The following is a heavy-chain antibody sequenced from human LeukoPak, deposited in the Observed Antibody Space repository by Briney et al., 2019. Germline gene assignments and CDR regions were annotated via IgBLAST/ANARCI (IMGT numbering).Heavy chain of an antibody. D-gene: IGHD3-22*01. CDR1: GFTVSSNY. CDR2: IYSGGST. V-gene: IGHV3-53*01. CDR3: ARVGYDSSGYYPKHFDY. J-gene: IGHJ4*02. Sequence: GGSLRLSCAASGFTVSSNYMSWVRQAPGKGLEWVSVIYSGGSTYYADSVKGRFTISRDNSKNTLYLQMNSLRAEDTAVYYCARVGYDSSGYYPKHFDYWGQGTLVTVSS.